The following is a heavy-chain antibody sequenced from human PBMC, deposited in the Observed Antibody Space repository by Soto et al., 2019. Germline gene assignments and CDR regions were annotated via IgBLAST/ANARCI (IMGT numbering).Heavy chain of an antibody. Sequence: QVQLVESGGGVVQPGRSLRLSCAASGFTFSSYGMHWVRQAPGKGLEWVAVIWYDGSNKYYADSVKGRFTISRDNSKNTLYLQMNSLRAEDTAVYYCARDLEYSSSWGLGYWGQGTLVTVSS. J-gene: IGHJ4*02. CDR2: IWYDGSNK. CDR3: ARDLEYSSSWGLGY. D-gene: IGHD6-13*01. V-gene: IGHV3-33*01. CDR1: GFTFSSYG.